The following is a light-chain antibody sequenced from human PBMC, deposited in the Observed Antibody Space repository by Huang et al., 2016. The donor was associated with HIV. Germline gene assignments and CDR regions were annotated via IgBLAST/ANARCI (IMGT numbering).Light chain of an antibody. CDR3: QERIHWPRLT. CDR1: HNVTDS. CDR2: RAA. V-gene: IGKV3-11*01. Sequence: EIVLTQSPATLSLSPGERATLSCRASHNVTDSLAWYRQKPGQAPSSLIYRAANRATGTPARFSGSGSGTDFTLTISRLEPEDFAIYYCQERIHWPRLTFGGGTKVEIK. J-gene: IGKJ4*01.